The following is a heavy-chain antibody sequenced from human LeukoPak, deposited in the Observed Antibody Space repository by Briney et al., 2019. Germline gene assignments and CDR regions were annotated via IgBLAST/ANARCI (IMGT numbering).Heavy chain of an antibody. CDR2: IKQDESEK. CDR3: ARVQVAADYYMDV. J-gene: IGHJ6*03. CDR1: GFTFRSYW. D-gene: IGHD6-13*01. Sequence: GGSLRLSCAASGFTFRSYWMSWVRQAPGKGLEGVANIKQDESEKYYVDSVKGRFTISRDNAKNSLYLQLNSLRVEDTAVYYCARVQVAADYYMDVWGKGTTVTVSS. V-gene: IGHV3-7*01.